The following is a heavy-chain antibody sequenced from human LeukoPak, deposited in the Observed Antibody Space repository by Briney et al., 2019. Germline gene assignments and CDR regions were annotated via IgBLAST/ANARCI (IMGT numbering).Heavy chain of an antibody. D-gene: IGHD4-11*01. CDR3: ATGGNFYYSH. V-gene: IGHV3-33*01. CDR2: AYGDGSSQ. Sequence: PGGSLRLSCAASGFPFSGYGMHWVRQAPGKGLEWVAVAYGDGSSQYYADSVKGRFSISKDISENTLSLQMNSLRAEDTAVYSCATGGNFYYSHWGQGTLVTVSS. CDR1: GFPFSGYG. J-gene: IGHJ1*01.